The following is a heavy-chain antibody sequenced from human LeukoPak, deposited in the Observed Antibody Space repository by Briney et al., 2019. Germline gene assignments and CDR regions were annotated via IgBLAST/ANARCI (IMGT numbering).Heavy chain of an antibody. CDR1: GFTLSSYW. V-gene: IGHV3-74*01. D-gene: IGHD6-13*01. CDR2: INSAGSVI. J-gene: IGHJ5*02. Sequence: PGGSLILSCAASGFTLSSYWLHWVRQAPGKGLAWVSRINSAGSVINYVDSVKGRFTVSRDNANNTVYLQMNSLRAEDTAVYYCARGYTSSYNWFDPWGQGTLVTVSS. CDR3: ARGYTSSYNWFDP.